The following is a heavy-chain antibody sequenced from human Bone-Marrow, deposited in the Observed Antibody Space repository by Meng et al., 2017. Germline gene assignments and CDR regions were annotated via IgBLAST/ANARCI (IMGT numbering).Heavy chain of an antibody. V-gene: IGHV3-21*01. D-gene: IGHD3-10*01. J-gene: IGHJ6*02. Sequence: GESLKISCAASGFTFSSYSMSWVRQAPGKGLEWVSSISSSSSYIYYADSVKGRFTISRDNAKNSLYLQMNSLRAEDTAVYYCARDQEVLLWFGELLVRSDYYYGMDVWGQGTTVTVSS. CDR1: GFTFSSYS. CDR3: ARDQEVLLWFGELLVRSDYYYGMDV. CDR2: ISSSSSYI.